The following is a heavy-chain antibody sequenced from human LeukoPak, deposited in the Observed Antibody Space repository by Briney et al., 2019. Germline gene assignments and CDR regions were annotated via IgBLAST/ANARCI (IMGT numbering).Heavy chain of an antibody. CDR2: ISGSGDYT. J-gene: IGHJ3*02. Sequence: GGSLRLSCAASGFTFNSYAMSWVRLAPGKGREGVSAISGSGDYTYYADSVKGRVTISRDNSKNTLYLQMNSLRADDTAVYYCAKSLLTTATGTGRAFDIWGQGTMVTVSS. D-gene: IGHD1-1*01. CDR3: AKSLLTTATGTGRAFDI. V-gene: IGHV3-23*01. CDR1: GFTFNSYA.